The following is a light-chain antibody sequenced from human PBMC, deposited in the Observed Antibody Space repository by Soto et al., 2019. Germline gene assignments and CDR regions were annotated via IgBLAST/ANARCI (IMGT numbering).Light chain of an antibody. Sequence: DILMTQSPSSLSASVGDRVTITCRASQSTYINLTWYQQKPGKAPELLIYAASSLQSGVPSRFSGSGSGTDFTLTISSLQPEDFATYYCQQSYSSITFGLGTRLEIK. CDR1: QSTYIN. CDR2: AAS. CDR3: QQSYSSIT. J-gene: IGKJ5*01. V-gene: IGKV1-39*01.